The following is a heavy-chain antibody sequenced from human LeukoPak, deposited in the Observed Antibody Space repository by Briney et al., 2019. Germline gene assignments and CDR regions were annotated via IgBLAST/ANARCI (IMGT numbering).Heavy chain of an antibody. V-gene: IGHV3-30*02. J-gene: IGHJ4*02. D-gene: IGHD1-26*01. CDR3: VKLISEWGGLDQ. CDR1: GFTFSSYG. Sequence: GGSLRLSCAASGFTFSSYGMHWVRQAPGKGLEWVAFIRYDGSLKHYADSMKGRFTISRDNSKDTLYLQMNSLRVEDTAVYYCVKLISEWGGLDQWGQGTLVTVSS. CDR2: IRYDGSLK.